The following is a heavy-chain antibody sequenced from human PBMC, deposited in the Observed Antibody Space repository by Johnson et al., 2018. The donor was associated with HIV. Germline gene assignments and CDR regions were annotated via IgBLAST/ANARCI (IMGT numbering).Heavy chain of an antibody. J-gene: IGHJ3*02. Sequence: VQLVESGGGLVQPGRSLRLSCAASGFTFDDYAMHWVRQAPGKGLEWVSVISWNSGSIAYADSVKGRFTTARDNAKNSLYLQVKSLRAEDTALYLCAKDNGIAGTSGDAFDIWGQGTMVTVSS. V-gene: IGHV3-9*01. CDR3: AKDNGIAGTSGDAFDI. CDR1: GFTFDDYA. D-gene: IGHD6-13*01. CDR2: ISWNSGSI.